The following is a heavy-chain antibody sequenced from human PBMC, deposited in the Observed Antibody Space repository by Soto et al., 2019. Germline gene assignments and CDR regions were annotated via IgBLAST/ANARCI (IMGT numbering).Heavy chain of an antibody. CDR1: GFTFSSYG. CDR2: ISYDGSNK. CDR3: AKDIWQWLALDY. Sequence: GGSLRLSCAASGFTFSSYGMHWVREAPGKGLEWVAVISYDGSNKYYADSVKGRFTISRDNSKNTLYLQMNSLRAEDTAVYYCAKDIWQWLALDYWGQGTMMTV. J-gene: IGHJ4*02. D-gene: IGHD6-19*01. V-gene: IGHV3-30*18.